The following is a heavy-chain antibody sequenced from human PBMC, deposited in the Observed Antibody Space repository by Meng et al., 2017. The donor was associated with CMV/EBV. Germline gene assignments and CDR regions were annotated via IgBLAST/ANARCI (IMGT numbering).Heavy chain of an antibody. V-gene: IGHV3-72*01. CDR1: GFSFSDHY. J-gene: IGHJ6*02. Sequence: GESLKISCAASGFSFSDHYMDWVRQAPGKGLEWVGRIRNKAKSYTTEYAASVRYRFTISRDDSKNSLYLQMNSLKSEDTAVYYCTDLGGCISGGCHPSDVWGQGTTVTVSS. CDR3: TDLGGCISGGCHPSDV. D-gene: IGHD2-15*01. CDR2: IRNKAKSYTT.